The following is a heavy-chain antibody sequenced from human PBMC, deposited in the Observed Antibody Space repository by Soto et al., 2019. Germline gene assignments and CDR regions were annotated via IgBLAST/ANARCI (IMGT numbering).Heavy chain of an antibody. CDR1: GFTFSSYS. CDR2: ISSSSSTI. V-gene: IGHV3-48*01. D-gene: IGHD2-15*01. CDR3: ARDAGDIVVVVAAGYFDY. Sequence: PGGSLRLSCAASGFTFSSYSMNWVRQAPGKGLEWVSYISSSSSTIYYADSVKGRFTISRDNAKNSLYLQMNSLRAEDTAVYYCARDAGDIVVVVAAGYFDYWGQGTLVTVSS. J-gene: IGHJ4*02.